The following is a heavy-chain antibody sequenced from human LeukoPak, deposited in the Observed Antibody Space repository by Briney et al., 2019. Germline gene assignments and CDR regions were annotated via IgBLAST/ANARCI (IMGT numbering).Heavy chain of an antibody. D-gene: IGHD1-7*01. CDR2: VTHSGST. CDR1: GGSFSDHF. V-gene: IGHV4-34*01. CDR3: ARVLLGTLDY. J-gene: IGHJ4*02. Sequence: SETLSFTCAVYGGSFSDHFWTWVRQPPGKGLEWIEEVTHSGSTNSNPSLTSRVTVSVDTSKNQSSLNLSSVTAADTAVYYCARVLLGTLDYWGQGILVTVSS.